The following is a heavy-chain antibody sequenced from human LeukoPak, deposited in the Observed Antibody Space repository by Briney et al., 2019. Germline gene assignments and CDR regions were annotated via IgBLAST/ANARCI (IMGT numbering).Heavy chain of an antibody. CDR2: IIPIFGTA. D-gene: IGHD3-10*01. V-gene: IGHV1-69*06. CDR3: ARSQSSRQITIPKTRRYFDY. CDR1: GGTFSSYA. J-gene: IGHJ4*02. Sequence: GASVKVSCKASGGTFSSYAISWVRQAPGQGLEWMGGIIPIFGTANYAQKFRGRVTITADKSTSTAYMELSSLRSEDTAVYYCARSQSSRQITIPKTRRYFDYWGQGVLVTVSS.